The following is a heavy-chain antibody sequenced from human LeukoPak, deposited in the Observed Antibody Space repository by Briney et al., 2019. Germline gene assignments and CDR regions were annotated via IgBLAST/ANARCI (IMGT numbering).Heavy chain of an antibody. V-gene: IGHV4-4*07. CDR2: IYTSGST. J-gene: IGHJ4*02. CDR3: AMTAVTYCSGGSCYSGTHSKSYYFDY. Sequence: SETLSLTCTVSGGSISSYYWSWIRQPAGKGLEWIGSIYTSGSTTYNPSLKSRVTMSVDTSKNQFALRLSSVTAADTAVYYCAMTAVTYCSGGSCYSGTHSKSYYFDYWGQGTLVTVSS. CDR1: GGSISSYY. D-gene: IGHD2-15*01.